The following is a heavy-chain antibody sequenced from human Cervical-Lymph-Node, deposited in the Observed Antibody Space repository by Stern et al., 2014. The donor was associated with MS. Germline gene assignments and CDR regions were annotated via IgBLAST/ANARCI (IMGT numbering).Heavy chain of an antibody. V-gene: IGHV3-33*01. CDR1: GFTFSSSG. CDR2: ICYDGSNR. Sequence: VQLVESGGGVVQPGRSLRLSCAASGFTFSSSGMHWVRQAPGKGLEWLAIICYDGSNRCYADSVKGRFTISRDNSKNTLYLQMNSLRAEDTAVYYCAREGGTTAEYFQHWGQGTLVTVSS. J-gene: IGHJ1*01. D-gene: IGHD2-15*01. CDR3: AREGGTTAEYFQH.